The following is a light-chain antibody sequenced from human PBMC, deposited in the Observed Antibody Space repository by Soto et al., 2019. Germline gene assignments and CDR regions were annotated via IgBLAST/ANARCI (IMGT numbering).Light chain of an antibody. CDR2: WAS. CDR3: QQYYSTPQT. Sequence: DIVMTQSPDSLAVSLGERATINCKSSQSVFDSYKNKNYLAWYQQKPRQPPKLLIYWASTRESGVPERFSGSGSGTDFTLTISSLHAEDVAVYYCQQYYSTPQTFGQGTHLEI. CDR1: QSVFDSYKNKNY. V-gene: IGKV4-1*01. J-gene: IGKJ2*01.